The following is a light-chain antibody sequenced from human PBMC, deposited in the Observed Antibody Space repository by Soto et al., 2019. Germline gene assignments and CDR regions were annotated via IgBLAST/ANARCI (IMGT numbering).Light chain of an antibody. CDR3: QQRSNWPWT. J-gene: IGKJ1*01. Sequence: EMVLTPSPATLSLSPGERATLSCGASQSVSSSYLAWYQQKPGQAPRLLIYDASNRATGIPARFSGSGSGTDFTLTISSLEPEDFAVYYCQQRSNWPWTFGQGTKVDIK. V-gene: IGKV3-11*01. CDR2: DAS. CDR1: QSVSSSY.